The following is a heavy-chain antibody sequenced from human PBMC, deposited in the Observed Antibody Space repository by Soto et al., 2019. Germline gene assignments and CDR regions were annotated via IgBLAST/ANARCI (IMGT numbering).Heavy chain of an antibody. J-gene: IGHJ6*02. CDR2: INAGNGNT. D-gene: IGHD6-19*01. CDR1: GYTFTSYA. CDR3: EKGGQWLDEYYGMDV. Sequence: GASVKVSCKASGYTFTSYAMHWVRQAPGQRLEWMGWINAGNGNTKYSQKFQGRVTITRDTSASTAYMELSSLRSEDTAVYYCEKGGQWLDEYYGMDVWGQGTTVTVSS. V-gene: IGHV1-3*01.